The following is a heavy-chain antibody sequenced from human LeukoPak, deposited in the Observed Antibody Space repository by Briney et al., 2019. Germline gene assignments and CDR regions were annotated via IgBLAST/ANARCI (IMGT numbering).Heavy chain of an antibody. CDR1: PGSFSSTNHF. CDR2: LDYTGGT. CDR3: VRHSDRWVFDY. D-gene: IGHD6-13*01. V-gene: IGHV4-39*01. Sequence: SETLSLTCTVSPGSFSSTNHFWGWIRQSPGRGLEWIGSLDYTGGTYYNASLQSRITISVGTSKKNFSLTMRSVAAADTAVYYCVRHSDRWVFDYWGQGTLVTVSS. J-gene: IGHJ4*02.